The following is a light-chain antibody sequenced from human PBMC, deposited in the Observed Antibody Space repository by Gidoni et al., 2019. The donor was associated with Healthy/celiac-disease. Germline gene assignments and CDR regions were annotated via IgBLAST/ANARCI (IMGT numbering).Light chain of an antibody. V-gene: IGLV2-11*01. CDR2: DVS. CDR1: SSDVGGYNY. Sequence: QSALTQPRSVSGSPGQSVTISCTGTSSDVGGYNYVSWYQQHPGKAPKRMIYDVSKRPSGGHDRFSGSKSGNTASLTISGLQAEDEADYYCCSYAGSYTYVFGTGTKVTVL. CDR3: CSYAGSYTYV. J-gene: IGLJ1*01.